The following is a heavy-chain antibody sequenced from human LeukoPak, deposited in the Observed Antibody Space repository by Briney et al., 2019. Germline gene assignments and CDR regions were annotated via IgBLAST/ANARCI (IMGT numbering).Heavy chain of an antibody. CDR1: GFTFSSYS. Sequence: SGGSLRLSCAASGFTFSSYSMNWVRQAPGKGLEWVSSISSSSSSYIYYADSAEGRFTISRDNAKNSLYLQMNGLRAEDTAVYYCARVDIAAAGDFDYWGQGTLVTVSS. CDR2: ISSSSSSYI. J-gene: IGHJ4*02. CDR3: ARVDIAAAGDFDY. D-gene: IGHD6-13*01. V-gene: IGHV3-21*06.